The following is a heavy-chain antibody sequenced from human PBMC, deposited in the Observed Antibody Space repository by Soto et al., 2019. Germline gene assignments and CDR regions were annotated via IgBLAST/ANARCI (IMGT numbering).Heavy chain of an antibody. CDR1: GGSISPYY. V-gene: IGHV4-59*08. D-gene: IGHD7-27*01. Sequence: QVQLQESGPGLVKPSETLSLTCTVSGGSISPYYWSWIRQPPGKGLEWIGYIYYSRSTSYNPSLTSRVTIAVDTSNNQFSLTLSSLTATDTAADYCARRWDWGYDEFDYWGQGGLVTVST. CDR3: ARRWDWGYDEFDY. CDR2: IYYSRST. J-gene: IGHJ4*02.